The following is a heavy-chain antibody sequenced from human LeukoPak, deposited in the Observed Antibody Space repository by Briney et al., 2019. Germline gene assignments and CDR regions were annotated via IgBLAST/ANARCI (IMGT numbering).Heavy chain of an antibody. D-gene: IGHD3-9*01. Sequence: GGSLRLSCAASGFTVSSNYMSWVRQAPGKGLEWVSVIYSGGSTYYADSVKGRFTISRDNSKNTLYLQMNSLRAEDTAVYYCASSGGYFDWGFDYWGQGPLVTVSS. CDR1: GFTVSSNY. CDR2: IYSGGST. CDR3: ASSGGYFDWGFDY. J-gene: IGHJ4*02. V-gene: IGHV3-66*01.